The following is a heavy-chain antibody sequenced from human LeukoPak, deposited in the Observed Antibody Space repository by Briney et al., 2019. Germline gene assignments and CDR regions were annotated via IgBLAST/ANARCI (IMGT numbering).Heavy chain of an antibody. CDR2: ISYSGYT. CDR3: AREVPDSIGYYFDY. Sequence: SETLSLTCNVSVGSIRSYYWSWIRQPPGKGLEWIGFISYSGYTNYNPSLKSRVTISVDRSKNQFSLKLSSGTAAETAVYHCAREVPDSIGYYFDYWGQGTLVTVSS. V-gene: IGHV4-59*01. D-gene: IGHD3-22*01. J-gene: IGHJ4*02. CDR1: VGSIRSYY.